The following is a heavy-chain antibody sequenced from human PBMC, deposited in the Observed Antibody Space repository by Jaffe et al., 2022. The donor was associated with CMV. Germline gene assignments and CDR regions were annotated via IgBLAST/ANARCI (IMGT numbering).Heavy chain of an antibody. Sequence: EVQLVESGGGLVQPGGSLRLSCAASGFTFSSYEMNWVRQAPGKGLEWVSYISSSGSTIYYADSVKGRFTISRDNAKNSLYLQMNSLRAEDTAVYYCARGGYCSSTSCFHDAFDIWGQGTMVTVSS. CDR1: GFTFSSYE. J-gene: IGHJ3*02. D-gene: IGHD2-2*01. V-gene: IGHV3-48*03. CDR2: ISSSGSTI. CDR3: ARGGYCSSTSCFHDAFDI.